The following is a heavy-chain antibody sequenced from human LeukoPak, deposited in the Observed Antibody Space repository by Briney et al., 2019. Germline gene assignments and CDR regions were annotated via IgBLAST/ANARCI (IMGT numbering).Heavy chain of an antibody. Sequence: GGSLRLSCAASGFTFSSYWMSWVRQAPGKGLEWVAVISYDGSNKYYADSVKGRFTISRDNSKNTLYLQMKSLRAEDTAVYYCAKEGRSGWYSGYWGQGTLVTVSS. D-gene: IGHD6-19*01. V-gene: IGHV3-30*18. CDR2: ISYDGSNK. CDR3: AKEGRSGWYSGY. CDR1: GFTFSSYW. J-gene: IGHJ4*02.